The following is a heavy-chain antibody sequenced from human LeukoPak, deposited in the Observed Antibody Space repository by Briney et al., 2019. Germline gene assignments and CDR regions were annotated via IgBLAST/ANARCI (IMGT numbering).Heavy chain of an antibody. D-gene: IGHD5-18*01. J-gene: IGHJ4*02. CDR3: AKDRAPGYSYAFT. CDR1: GFTFSAYG. Sequence: GGSLRLSCAASGFTFSAYGMHWVRQAPGKGLEWVALISYDGSNKYYADSVKGRFTISRDNSKNTLYLQMNSLRAEDTAVYYCAKDRAPGYSYAFTWGQGTLVTVSS. V-gene: IGHV3-30*18. CDR2: ISYDGSNK.